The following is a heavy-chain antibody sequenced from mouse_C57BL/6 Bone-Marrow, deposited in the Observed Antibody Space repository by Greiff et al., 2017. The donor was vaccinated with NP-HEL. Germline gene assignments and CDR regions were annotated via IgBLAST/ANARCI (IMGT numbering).Heavy chain of an antibody. V-gene: IGHV5-16*01. CDR3: ARGGGDGYYYYAMDY. CDR1: GFTFSDYY. CDR2: INYDGSST. D-gene: IGHD2-3*01. J-gene: IGHJ4*01. Sequence: EVQLVESEGGLVQPGSSMKLSCTASGFTFSDYYMAWVRQVPEKGLEWVANINYDGSSTYYLDPLKSRFIISRDNAKNILYLQMSSLKSEDTATYYCARGGGDGYYYYAMDYGGQGTSVTVSS.